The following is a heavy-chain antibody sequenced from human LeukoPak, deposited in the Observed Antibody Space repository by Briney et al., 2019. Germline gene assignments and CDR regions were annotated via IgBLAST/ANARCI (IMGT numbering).Heavy chain of an antibody. J-gene: IGHJ6*02. Sequence: SVKVSCKASGGTFSSYAISWVRQAPGQGLEWMGGIIPMFGTANYAQKFQGRVTITADESTSTAYMELSSLRSEDTAVYYCAIPESRIVGATPLGSLYYYYYYGMDVWGQGTTVTVSS. CDR1: GGTFSSYA. V-gene: IGHV1-69*13. CDR3: AIPESRIVGATPLGSLYYYYYYGMDV. CDR2: IIPMFGTA. D-gene: IGHD1-26*01.